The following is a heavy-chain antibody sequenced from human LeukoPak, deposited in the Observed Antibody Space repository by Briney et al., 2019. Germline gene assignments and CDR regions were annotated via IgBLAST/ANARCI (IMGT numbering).Heavy chain of an antibody. J-gene: IGHJ3*02. CDR1: GASISSSSYD. Sequence: PSETLSLTCTVSGASISSSSYDWGSIRQPPGKGLEWIGSIYYSGSTYYNPSLKSRVTISVDTSKNQFSLKLSSVTAADTAVYYCARPLYGYDFWSGYSGDAFDIWGQGTMVTVSS. D-gene: IGHD3-3*01. CDR3: ARPLYGYDFWSGYSGDAFDI. CDR2: IYYSGST. V-gene: IGHV4-39*01.